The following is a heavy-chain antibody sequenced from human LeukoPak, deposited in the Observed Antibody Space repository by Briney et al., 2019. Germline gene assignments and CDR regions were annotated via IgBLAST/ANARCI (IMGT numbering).Heavy chain of an antibody. CDR2: INGNGGST. D-gene: IGHD1-14*01. J-gene: IGHJ4*02. V-gene: IGHV3-20*04. Sequence: EGSLRLSCAASGFTFDDYGMSWVRQGPGKGLEWVSAINGNGGSTVYADSVKGRFTISRDNAKNSLYLQMNSLRADDTAVYYCAKPARTDYADYWGQGTLVTVSS. CDR3: AKPARTDYADY. CDR1: GFTFDDYG.